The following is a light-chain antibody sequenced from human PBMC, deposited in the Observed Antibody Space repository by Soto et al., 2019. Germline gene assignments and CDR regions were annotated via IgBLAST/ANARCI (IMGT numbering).Light chain of an antibody. V-gene: IGKV2-28*01. CDR1: QSLLHNNGYNY. CDR3: MQALQTPPYT. J-gene: IGKJ2*01. Sequence: DIVMTQSPLSLPVTPGEPASISCRSSQSLLHNNGYNYLDWYLQKPGQSPQLLIYLGSNRASGVPDRFSGSGSGTDFTLKISRVEAEDVGTYYCMQALQTPPYTFGQGSKLEIK. CDR2: LGS.